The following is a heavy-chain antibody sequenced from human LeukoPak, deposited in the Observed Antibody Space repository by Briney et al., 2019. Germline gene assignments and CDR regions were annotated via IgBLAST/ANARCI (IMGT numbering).Heavy chain of an antibody. D-gene: IGHD6-6*01. J-gene: IGHJ4*02. V-gene: IGHV3-7*01. CDR3: ARLQYSSSDFDY. CDR1: GFTFSNYW. CDR2: IKQDGSEK. Sequence: GGSLRLSCAASGFTFSNYWMCWVRQAPGKGLEWVANIKQDGSEKYYVDSVRDRFTISRDSAKNSLYLQMNSLRAEDTAVYYCARLQYSSSDFDYWGQGTLVTVSS.